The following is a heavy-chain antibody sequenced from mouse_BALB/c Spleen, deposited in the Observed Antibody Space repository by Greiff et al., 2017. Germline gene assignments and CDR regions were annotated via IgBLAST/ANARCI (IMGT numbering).Heavy chain of an antibody. CDR2: ISYSGST. J-gene: IGHJ3*01. V-gene: IGHV3-8*02. Sequence: EVMLVESGPSLVKPSQTLSLTCSVTGDSITSGYWNWIRKFPGNKLEYMGYISYSGSTYYNPSLKSRISITRDTSKNQYYLQLNSVTTEDTATYYCAGNYYGSSYLFAYWGQGTLVTVSA. CDR1: GDSITSGY. D-gene: IGHD1-1*01. CDR3: AGNYYGSSYLFAY.